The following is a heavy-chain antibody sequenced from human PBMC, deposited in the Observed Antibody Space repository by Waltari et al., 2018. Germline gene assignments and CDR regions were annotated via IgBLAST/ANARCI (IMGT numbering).Heavy chain of an antibody. CDR1: GFTFRIYA. CDR3: TREDDGNDSGAFDL. CDR2: IRSNDYTGGT. V-gene: IGHV3-49*04. D-gene: IGHD5-12*01. J-gene: IGHJ3*01. Sequence: EVQLVESGGDMVQPGRSLKLSCTGSGFTFRIYALNWVRQAPGNGIEWVGFIRSNDYTGGTSFAASVGGRFTISRDDSKRTAYLQMNALQTDDSATYYCTREDDGNDSGAFDLWGQGTLVTVSS.